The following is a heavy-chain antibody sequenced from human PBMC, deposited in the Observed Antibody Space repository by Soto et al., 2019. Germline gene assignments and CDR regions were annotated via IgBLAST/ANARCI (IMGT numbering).Heavy chain of an antibody. CDR2: IYYSGST. D-gene: IGHD4-17*01. Sequence: SETLSLTCTVSGGSISSSSYYWGWIRQPPGQGLEWIGSIYYSGSTYYNPSLKSRVTISVDTSKNQFSLKLSSVTAADTAVYYCARGSEYGDYPYYYYYGMDVWGQGTTVTVSS. CDR1: GGSISSSSYY. V-gene: IGHV4-39*01. CDR3: ARGSEYGDYPYYYYYGMDV. J-gene: IGHJ6*02.